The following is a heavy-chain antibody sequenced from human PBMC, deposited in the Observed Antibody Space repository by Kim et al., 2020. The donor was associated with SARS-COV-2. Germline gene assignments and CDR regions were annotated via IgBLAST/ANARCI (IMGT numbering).Heavy chain of an antibody. V-gene: IGHV3-49*04. J-gene: IGHJ4*02. CDR1: GFTFGDYA. CDR3: TIADY. CDR2: IRSKAYGGTT. Sequence: GGSLRLSCTASGFTFGDYAMSWVRQAPGKGLEWVGFIRSKAYGGTTEYAASVKGRFTISRDNSKSIAYLQMNSLKTEDTAVYYCTIADYWGQGTLVTVSS.